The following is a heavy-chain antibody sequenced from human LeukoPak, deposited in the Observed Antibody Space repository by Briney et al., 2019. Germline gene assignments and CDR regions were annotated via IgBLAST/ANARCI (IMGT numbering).Heavy chain of an antibody. V-gene: IGHV3-21*01. CDR2: ISSDSRDI. J-gene: IGHJ4*02. CDR1: GFTFSTYS. D-gene: IGHD2-15*01. CDR3: ARCSGVGCYYSDDY. Sequence: GGSLILSCAATGFTFSTYSMNWVRQATGKGLEWVSSISSDSRDIYYADSMKGRFTISRDNAKNSLYLQMNSLRVEDTAVYYCARCSGVGCYYSDDYWGQGTLVTVSS.